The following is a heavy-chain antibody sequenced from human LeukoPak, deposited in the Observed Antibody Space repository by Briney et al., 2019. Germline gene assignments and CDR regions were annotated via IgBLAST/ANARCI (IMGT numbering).Heavy chain of an antibody. CDR3: ARGAHVRMYDSNHNCFDP. CDR2: INPSGGRT. D-gene: IGHD3-22*01. V-gene: IGHV1-46*01. CDR1: GYTFTSYY. J-gene: IGHJ5*02. Sequence: ASVKVSCKASGYTFTSYYIYWMRQAHGHGLDWMGIINPSGGRTNYAHQFQGRVTMTRDMSTSTVYMELSSLRSEDTAVYYCARGAHVRMYDSNHNCFDPWGQGTLVTVSS.